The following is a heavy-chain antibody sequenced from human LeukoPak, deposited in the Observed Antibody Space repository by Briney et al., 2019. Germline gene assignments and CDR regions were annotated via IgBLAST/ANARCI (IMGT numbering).Heavy chain of an antibody. D-gene: IGHD1-20*01. CDR2: IKQDGSEK. CDR1: GFTFSGSW. J-gene: IGHJ4*02. CDR3: ARDGSRGITGTSSDY. V-gene: IGHV3-7*01. Sequence: GGSLRLSCAASGFTFSGSWMSWVRQAPGKGLEWVANIKQDGSEKYYVDSVKGRFTISRDSAKNSLYLQMNSLRAEDTAVYYCARDGSRGITGTSSDYWGQGTLVTVSS.